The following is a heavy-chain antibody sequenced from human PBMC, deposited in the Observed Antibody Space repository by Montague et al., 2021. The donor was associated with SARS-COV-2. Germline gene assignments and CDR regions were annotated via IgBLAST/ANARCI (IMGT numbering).Heavy chain of an antibody. D-gene: IGHD3-22*01. CDR3: ARVRITMIVVVDAFDI. V-gene: IGHV4-31*03. CDR1: GGSISSGGYY. CDR2: IYYSGST. Sequence: TLSLTRTLSGGSISSGGYYWSWIRQHPGKGLEWIGYIYYSGSTYYNPSLKSRVTISVDTSKHQFSLKLGSVTAADTAVYYCARVRITMIVVVDAFDIWGQGTMVTVSS. J-gene: IGHJ3*02.